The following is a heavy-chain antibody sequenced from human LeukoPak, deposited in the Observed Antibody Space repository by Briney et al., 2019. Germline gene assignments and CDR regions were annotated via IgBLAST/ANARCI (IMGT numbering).Heavy chain of an antibody. D-gene: IGHD2-2*01. J-gene: IGHJ4*02. CDR3: ATCSSSCSLSGMGY. V-gene: IGHV3-23*01. CDR1: GFTFSSYA. Sequence: PGGSLRLSCAASGFTFSSYAMSWVRQAPGKGLQWVSAISGSGGNTYYADSVKGRFTISRDNSKNTLFLQMNSLRAEDTAVYYCATCSSSCSLSGMGYWGQGTLVTVSS. CDR2: ISGSGGNT.